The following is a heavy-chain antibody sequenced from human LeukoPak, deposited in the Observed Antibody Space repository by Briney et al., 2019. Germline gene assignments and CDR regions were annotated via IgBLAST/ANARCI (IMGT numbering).Heavy chain of an antibody. CDR3: ARTAARRFDY. J-gene: IGHJ4*02. CDR2: INPAGGST. V-gene: IGHV1-46*01. CDR1: GYTFPSYF. Sequence: ASVKVSCKASGYTFPSYFMHWVRQAPGQGLEWMGIINPAGGSTTYAQKFQGRVTMTRDTSTSTVYMELSSLRSDDTAVYYCARTAARRFDYWGQGTLVTVSS. D-gene: IGHD6-6*01.